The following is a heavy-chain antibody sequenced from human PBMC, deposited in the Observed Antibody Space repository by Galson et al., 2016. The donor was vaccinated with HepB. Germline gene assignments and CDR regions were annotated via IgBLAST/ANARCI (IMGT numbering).Heavy chain of an antibody. CDR3: AKDMQLIVVVTAAFDY. CDR1: GFTFSNYA. J-gene: IGHJ4*02. CDR2: ISGGAAST. V-gene: IGHV3-23*01. Sequence: SLRLSCAASGFTFSNYAMSWVRQAPGKGLEWVSSISGGAASTYYADSVKGRFTISRDNSQNTLYLLMTSLRAEDSAVYYCAKDMQLIVVVTAAFDYWGQGSLVTVSS. D-gene: IGHD2-21*02.